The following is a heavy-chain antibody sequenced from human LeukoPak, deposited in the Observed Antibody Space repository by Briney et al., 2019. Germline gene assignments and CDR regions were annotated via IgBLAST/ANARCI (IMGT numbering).Heavy chain of an antibody. CDR2: IIPIFGSA. Sequence: SVKVSCKASGGTFSSYAISWVRQAPGQGLEWMGGIIPIFGSANYAQKFQGRVTITADESTSTAYMELSSLRSDDTAVYYCTRDYGGYYFDYWGQGTLVTVSS. V-gene: IGHV1-69*01. J-gene: IGHJ4*02. D-gene: IGHD4-23*01. CDR3: TRDYGGYYFDY. CDR1: GGTFSSYA.